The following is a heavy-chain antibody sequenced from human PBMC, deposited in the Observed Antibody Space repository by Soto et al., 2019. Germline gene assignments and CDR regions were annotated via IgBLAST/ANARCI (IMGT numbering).Heavy chain of an antibody. CDR2: IKSKTDGGTT. D-gene: IGHD3-3*01. Sequence: GGSLRLSCAASGFTFSNAWMSWVRQAPGKGLEWVGRIKSKTDGGTTDYAAPVKGRFTISRDDSKNTLYLQMNSLKTEDTAVYYCTTPSSITIFGVVTDAFDIWGQGTMVTVSS. CDR1: GFTFSNAW. CDR3: TTPSSITIFGVVTDAFDI. V-gene: IGHV3-15*01. J-gene: IGHJ3*02.